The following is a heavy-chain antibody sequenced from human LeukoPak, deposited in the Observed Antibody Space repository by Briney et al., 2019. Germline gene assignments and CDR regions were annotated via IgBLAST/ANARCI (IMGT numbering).Heavy chain of an antibody. CDR2: IYYSGST. V-gene: IGHV4-59*12. J-gene: IGHJ5*02. CDR1: GGSISSYY. CDR3: ARGEYSSSSWFDP. D-gene: IGHD6-6*01. Sequence: PSETLSLTCTVSGGSISSYYWSWIRQPPGKGLEWIGYIYYSGSTNYNPSLKSRVTISEDTSKNQFSLKLSSVTAADTAVYYCARGEYSSSSWFDPWGQGTLVTVSS.